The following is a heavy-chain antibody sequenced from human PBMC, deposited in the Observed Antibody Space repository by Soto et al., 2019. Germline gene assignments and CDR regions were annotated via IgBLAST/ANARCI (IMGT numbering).Heavy chain of an antibody. J-gene: IGHJ4*02. V-gene: IGHV3-64D*08. CDR3: VTGYYYDSSGYDTYFDY. CDR1: GFTFSSYA. Sequence: RLSCSASGFTFSSYAMHWVRQAPGEGLEYVSAISSNGGSTYYADSVKGRFTISRDNSKNTLYLQMSSLRAEDTAVYYCVTGYYYDSSGYDTYFDYWGQGTLVTVSS. CDR2: ISSNGGST. D-gene: IGHD3-22*01.